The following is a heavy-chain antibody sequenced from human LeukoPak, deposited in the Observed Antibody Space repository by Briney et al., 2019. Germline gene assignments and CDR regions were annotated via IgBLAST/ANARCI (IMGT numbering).Heavy chain of an antibody. CDR2: IYYSGST. CDR3: ARHLNNCGDDCYIFDY. V-gene: IGHV4-59*08. Sequence: PSETLSLTCTVSGGSIFSYYWSWIRQPPGKGLEWMGYIYYSGSTNYNPSLKSRVTISVDASKNQFSLRVSSVTAADTAVYYCARHLNNCGDDCYIFDYWGQGTLVTVSS. J-gene: IGHJ4*02. D-gene: IGHD2-21*01. CDR1: GGSIFSYY.